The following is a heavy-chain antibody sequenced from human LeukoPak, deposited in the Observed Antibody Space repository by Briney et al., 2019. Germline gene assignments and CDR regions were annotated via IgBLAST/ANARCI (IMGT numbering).Heavy chain of an antibody. D-gene: IGHD3-22*01. CDR3: AKAYYDSSGPPDY. Sequence: GGSLRLSCAASGFTFSNSAMNWVRQAPGKGLEWVAVISYDGSNKYYADSVKGRFTISRDNSKNTLYLQMNSLRAEDTAVYYCAKAYYDSSGPPDYWGQGTLVTVSS. CDR1: GFTFSNSA. V-gene: IGHV3-30*18. J-gene: IGHJ4*02. CDR2: ISYDGSNK.